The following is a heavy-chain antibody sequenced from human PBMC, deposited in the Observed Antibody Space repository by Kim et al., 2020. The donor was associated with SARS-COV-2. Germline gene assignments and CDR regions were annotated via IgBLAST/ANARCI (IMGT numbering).Heavy chain of an antibody. Sequence: GGSLRLSCAASGFTFSDSAMHWVRQASGKGLEWVGRIRSKTNSYVTTYAASVKGRFTISRDDSKNTTYLQMNSLKTEDTAVYYCTRREKDTSMSPPDYWGQGTLVTVSS. CDR3: TRREKDTSMSPPDY. J-gene: IGHJ4*02. D-gene: IGHD5-18*01. V-gene: IGHV3-73*01. CDR2: IRSKTNSYVT. CDR1: GFTFSDSA.